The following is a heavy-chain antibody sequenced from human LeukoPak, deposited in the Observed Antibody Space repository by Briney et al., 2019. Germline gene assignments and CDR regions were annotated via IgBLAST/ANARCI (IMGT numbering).Heavy chain of an antibody. J-gene: IGHJ4*02. CDR3: ATSLRFARGWLPPTYFDS. D-gene: IGHD6-19*01. CDR1: GFTFGNAA. Sequence: GGSLRLSCGASGFTFGNAAMTWVRQAPGKGLERVSSITGLSTNKYYADSVKGRCTISRDNPKSTLYLQINSLRAEDAAIYYCATSLRFARGWLPPTYFDSWGRGALVTVSS. V-gene: IGHV3-23*01. CDR2: ITGLSTNK.